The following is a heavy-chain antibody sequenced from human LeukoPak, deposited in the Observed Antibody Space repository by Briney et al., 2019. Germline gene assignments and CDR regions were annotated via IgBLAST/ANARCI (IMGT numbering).Heavy chain of an antibody. D-gene: IGHD4-17*01. J-gene: IGHJ4*02. V-gene: IGHV1-2*02. Sequence: ASVKVSCKASGYTFTGYYMHWVRQAPGQGLEWMGWINPNSGGTNYAQKFQGRVTMTRDMSTSTVYMELSSLRSEDTAVYYCARGRYGDSYFDYWGQGTLVTVSS. CDR1: GYTFTGYY. CDR3: ARGRYGDSYFDY. CDR2: INPNSGGT.